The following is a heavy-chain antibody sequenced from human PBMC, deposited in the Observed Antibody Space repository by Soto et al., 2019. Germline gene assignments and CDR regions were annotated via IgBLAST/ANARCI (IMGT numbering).Heavy chain of an antibody. CDR2: ISGSGGST. V-gene: IGHV3-23*01. CDR1: GFSFSSYA. J-gene: IGHJ4*02. D-gene: IGHD6-19*01. Sequence: GGSLRLSCAASGFSFSSYAMNWVRQAPGKGLEWVSVISGSGGSTYYADSVKGRFTISRDNSKNTLYLQMISLRAEDTAVYYCASRSSGWYFDYWGQGTLVTVSS. CDR3: ASRSSGWYFDY.